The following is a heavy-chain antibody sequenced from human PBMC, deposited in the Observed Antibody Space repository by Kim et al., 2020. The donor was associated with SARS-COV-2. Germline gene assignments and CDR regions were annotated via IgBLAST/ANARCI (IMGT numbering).Heavy chain of an antibody. J-gene: IGHJ5*02. D-gene: IGHD3-10*01. V-gene: IGHV3-11*04. CDR3: ARDPNTMVRGNLFDP. Sequence: DSVKGRFTISRDNAKNSLYLQMNSLRAEDTAVYYCARDPNTMVRGNLFDPWGQGTLVTVSS.